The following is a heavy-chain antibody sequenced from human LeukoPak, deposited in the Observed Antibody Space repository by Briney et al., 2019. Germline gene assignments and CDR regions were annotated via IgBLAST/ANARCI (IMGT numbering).Heavy chain of an antibody. Sequence: GGSLRLSCVASGLTFHDYAMHWVRQAPGRGLEWVSYISSSSSTIYYADSVKGRFTISRDNAKNSLYLQMNSLRDEDTAVYYCARDGQQYYYDSTPAWGQGTLVTVSS. CDR3: ARDGQQYYYDSTPA. CDR1: GLTFHDYA. J-gene: IGHJ5*02. D-gene: IGHD3-22*01. CDR2: ISSSSSTI. V-gene: IGHV3-48*02.